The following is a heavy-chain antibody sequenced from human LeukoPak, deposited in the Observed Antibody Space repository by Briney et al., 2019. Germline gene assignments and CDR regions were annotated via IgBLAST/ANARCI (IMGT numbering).Heavy chain of an antibody. CDR3: ARSTGPQVFDY. CDR2: ISAYNGNT. CDR1: GYTFTSYD. J-gene: IGHJ4*02. V-gene: IGHV1-18*01. Sequence: ASVKVSCKASGYTFTSYDINWVRQAPGQGLEWMGWISAYNGNTNYAQKLQGRVTMTTDTSTSTAYMELRSLRSDDPAVYYCARSTGPQVFDYWGQGTLVTVSS. D-gene: IGHD2-2*01.